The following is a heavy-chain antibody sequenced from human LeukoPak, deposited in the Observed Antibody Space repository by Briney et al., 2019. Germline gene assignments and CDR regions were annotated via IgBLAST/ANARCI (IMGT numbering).Heavy chain of an antibody. CDR3: AKRGGLQPRN. CDR1: GGSFSGYY. D-gene: IGHD5-24*01. J-gene: IGHJ4*02. V-gene: IGHV3-23*01. CDR2: ISGSGGST. Sequence: ETLSLTCAVYGGSFSGYYWSWVRQAPGKGLEWVSAISGSGGSTYYADSVKGRFTISRDNSKNTLYLQMNSLRAEDTAVYYFAKRGGLQPRNWGEGTRVTVSS.